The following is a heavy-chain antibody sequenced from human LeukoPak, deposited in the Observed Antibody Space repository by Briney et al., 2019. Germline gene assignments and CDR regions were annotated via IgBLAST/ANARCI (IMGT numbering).Heavy chain of an antibody. V-gene: IGHV1-24*01. Sequence: GASVKVSCKVSGYTLIALSIHWVRQAPGRGLEWMGGFDPEDGEKIYAQKFQGRFTMTEDTSTDTAYMELSSLRSEDTAVYYCARAQSLQDRYYFDYWGQGTLVTVSS. D-gene: IGHD5/OR15-5a*01. CDR3: ARAQSLQDRYYFDY. CDR2: FDPEDGEK. J-gene: IGHJ4*02. CDR1: GYTLIALS.